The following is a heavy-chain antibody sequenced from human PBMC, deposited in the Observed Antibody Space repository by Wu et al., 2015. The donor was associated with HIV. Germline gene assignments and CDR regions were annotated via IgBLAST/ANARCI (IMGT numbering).Heavy chain of an antibody. CDR1: GHTFTGYY. V-gene: IGHV1-2*02. CDR2: TNPNSGGT. J-gene: IGHJ4*02. D-gene: IGHD3-9*01. Sequence: QVQLVQSGAEVKKPGASVKVSCKASGHTFTGYYMHWLRQAPGQGLEWMGWTNPNSGGTNYAQKFQGRVTLTRDTSITTAYMEMSGLRSDDTAVYYCARDYYDVLTTYSHYFFDLWGQGTLVTVSS. CDR3: ARDYYDVLTTYSHYFFDL.